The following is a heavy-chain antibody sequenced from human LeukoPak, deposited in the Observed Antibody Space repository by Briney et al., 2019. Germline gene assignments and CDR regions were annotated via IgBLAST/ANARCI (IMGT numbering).Heavy chain of an antibody. CDR2: IYYSGST. J-gene: IGHJ4*02. CDR1: GGSISSYH. D-gene: IGHD6-19*01. Sequence: PSETLSLTCTVSGGSISSYHWSWIRQPPGKGLEWIGYIYYSGSTNYNPSLKSRVTISVDTSKNQFSLKLSSVTAADTAVYYCASFPSSGWSYWGQGTLVTVSS. CDR3: ASFPSSGWSY. V-gene: IGHV4-59*08.